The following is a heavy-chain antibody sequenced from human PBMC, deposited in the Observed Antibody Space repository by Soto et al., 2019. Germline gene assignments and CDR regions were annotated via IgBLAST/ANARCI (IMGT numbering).Heavy chain of an antibody. Sequence: QLQLQESGPGLVKPSETLSLTCTVSGGSISSSSYYWGWIRQPPGKGLEWIGSIYYSGSTYYNPSLKSRVTISVDTSKNQFSLKLSSATAADTAVYYCARHPEWLGPGDYWGQGTLVTVSS. CDR3: ARHPEWLGPGDY. D-gene: IGHD6-19*01. J-gene: IGHJ4*02. CDR1: GGSISSSSYY. V-gene: IGHV4-39*01. CDR2: IYYSGST.